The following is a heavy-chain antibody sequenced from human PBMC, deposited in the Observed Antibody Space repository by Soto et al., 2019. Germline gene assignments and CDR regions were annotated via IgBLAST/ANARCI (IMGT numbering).Heavy chain of an antibody. CDR2: INHSGST. D-gene: IGHD3-10*01. CDR3: AREYPGVRGLIITFPWFDP. Sequence: SETLSLTCAVYGGSFSGYYWSWIRQPPGKGLEWIGEINHSGSTNYNPSLKSRVTISVDTSKNQFSLKLSSVTAADTAVYYCAREYPGVRGLIITFPWFDPWGQGTLVTVSS. V-gene: IGHV4-34*01. CDR1: GGSFSGYY. J-gene: IGHJ5*02.